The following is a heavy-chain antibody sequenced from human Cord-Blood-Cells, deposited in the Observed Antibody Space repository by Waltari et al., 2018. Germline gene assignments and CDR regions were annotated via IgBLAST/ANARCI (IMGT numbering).Heavy chain of an antibody. CDR1: GGSFSGYY. V-gene: IGHV4-34*01. Sequence: QVQLQQWGAGLLKPSETLSLTCAVYGGSFSGYYWSWIRQPPGKGLEWIGEINHSGSTNYHPSLKSRVTISVDTSKNQFSLKLSSVTAADTAVYYCASVDWGAGNAFDIWGQGTMVTVSS. J-gene: IGHJ3*02. CDR3: ASVDWGAGNAFDI. D-gene: IGHD7-27*01. CDR2: INHSGST.